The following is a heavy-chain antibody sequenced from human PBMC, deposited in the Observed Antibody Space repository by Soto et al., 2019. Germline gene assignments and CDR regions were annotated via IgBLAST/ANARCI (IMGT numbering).Heavy chain of an antibody. CDR1: GFSFSTYA. CDR3: TTLASGHFDS. CDR2: VFYSGTTQ. V-gene: IGHV3-30*09. Sequence: QVQLVQSGGGVVQPGRSLRLSCAASGFSFSTYAMHWVRQAPGKGPEWIGTVFYSGTTQYNPSLRSRLAMSVDTSKSQVSLTLTSVTAADTAVYYCTTLASGHFDSWGQGAQVTVSS. J-gene: IGHJ4*02. D-gene: IGHD2-8*02.